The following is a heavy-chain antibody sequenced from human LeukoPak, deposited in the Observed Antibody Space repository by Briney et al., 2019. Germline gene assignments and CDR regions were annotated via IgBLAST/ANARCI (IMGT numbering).Heavy chain of an antibody. V-gene: IGHV3-64D*06. CDR2: ISSNGGST. J-gene: IGHJ6*04. D-gene: IGHD2-15*01. CDR3: VKDPGRDYYYYGMDV. CDR1: GFTFSSYA. Sequence: GGSLRLSCSASGFTFSSYAMHWVHQAPGKGLEYVSAISSNGGSTYYADSVKGRFTISRDNSKNTLYLQMSSLRAEDTAVYYCVKDPGRDYYYYGMDVWGKGTTVTVSS.